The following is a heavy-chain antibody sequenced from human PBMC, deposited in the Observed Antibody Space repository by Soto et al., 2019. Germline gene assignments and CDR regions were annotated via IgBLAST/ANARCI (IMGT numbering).Heavy chain of an antibody. J-gene: IGHJ6*02. V-gene: IGHV1-24*01. CDR1: GYTLTELS. D-gene: IGHD3-10*01. Sequence: ASVKVSCKVSGYTLTELSMHWVRQAPGKGLEWVGGFDPEDGETIYAQKFQGRVTMTEDTSTDTAYMELSSLRSEDTAVYYCATPHRFVFPQSCGLDVWGQGTTVTVSS. CDR3: ATPHRFVFPQSCGLDV. CDR2: FDPEDGET.